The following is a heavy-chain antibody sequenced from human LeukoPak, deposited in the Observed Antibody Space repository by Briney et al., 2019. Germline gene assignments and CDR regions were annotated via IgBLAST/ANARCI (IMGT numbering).Heavy chain of an antibody. CDR1: GFTFSSSS. V-gene: IGHV3-48*02. D-gene: IGHD3-22*01. CDR2: ISGSSSTI. CDR3: AREMAHYFDSSGYSF. J-gene: IGHJ4*02. Sequence: GGSLRLSCAASGFTFSSSSMNWVRQAPGKGLEWVSYISGSSSTIHYAESVKGRFTISRDNAKNSLYLQMNSLRDEDTAVYYCAREMAHYFDSSGYSFWGQGTLVTASS.